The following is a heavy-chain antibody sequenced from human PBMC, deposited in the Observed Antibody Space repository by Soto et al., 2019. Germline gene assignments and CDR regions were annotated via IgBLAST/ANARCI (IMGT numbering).Heavy chain of an antibody. CDR1: GFTFSSYA. CDR2: ISGSGGST. CDR3: AKVRSSYYHYYGMDV. V-gene: IGHV3-23*01. Sequence: GGSLRLSCAAPGFTFSSYAMSWVRQAPGKGLEWVSAISGSGGSTHYADSVKGRFTISRDNSKNSLYLQMNSLRAEDTAVYYCAKVRSSYYHYYGMDVWGQGTTVTVSS. J-gene: IGHJ6*02. D-gene: IGHD6-13*01.